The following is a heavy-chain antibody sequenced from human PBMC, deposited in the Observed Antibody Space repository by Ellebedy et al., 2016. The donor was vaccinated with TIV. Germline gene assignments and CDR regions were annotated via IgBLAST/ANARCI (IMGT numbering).Heavy chain of an antibody. CDR3: ARMGDVEGSY. D-gene: IGHD3-16*01. CDR2: VHHTGGT. J-gene: IGHJ4*02. CDR1: GFIVSSSY. V-gene: IGHV4-59*02. Sequence: MPGGSLRLSCAASGFIVSSSYMSWVRQAPGKGLEWIGNVHHTGGTNYNHSLKSRLSSSMDSSKNQFSLKLTSLTAADTAVYYCARMGDVEGSYWGRGALVTVSS.